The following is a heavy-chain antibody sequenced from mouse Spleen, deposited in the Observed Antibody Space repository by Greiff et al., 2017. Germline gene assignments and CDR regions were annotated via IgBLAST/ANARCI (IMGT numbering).Heavy chain of an antibody. CDR1: GYTFTSYW. D-gene: IGHD2-1*01. CDR3: AKKDYGNYGGFAY. J-gene: IGHJ3*01. Sequence: QVQLQQSGAELVMPGASVKLSCKASGYTFTSYWMHWVKQRPGQGLEWIGEIDPSDSYTNYNQKFKGKATLTVDKSSSTAYMQLSSLTSEDSAVYYCAKKDYGNYGGFAYWGQGTLVTVSA. V-gene: IGHV1-69*01. CDR2: IDPSDSYT.